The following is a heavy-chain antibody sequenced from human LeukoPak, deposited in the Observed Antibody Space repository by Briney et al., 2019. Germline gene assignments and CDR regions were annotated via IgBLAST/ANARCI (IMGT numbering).Heavy chain of an antibody. CDR2: ISSSSSTI. Sequence: PGGSLRLSCAASGFTFSSYGMTWVRQAPGKGLEWVSYISSSSSTIYYADSVKGRFTISRDNAKNSLYLQLNSLRAEDTAVYYCAREPRNGDYDYWGQGTLVTVSS. D-gene: IGHD1-14*01. V-gene: IGHV3-48*01. CDR1: GFTFSSYG. CDR3: AREPRNGDYDY. J-gene: IGHJ4*02.